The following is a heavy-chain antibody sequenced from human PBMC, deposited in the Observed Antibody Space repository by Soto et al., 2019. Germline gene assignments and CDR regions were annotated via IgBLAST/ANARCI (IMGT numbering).Heavy chain of an antibody. J-gene: IGHJ4*02. CDR2: IWYDGSNK. V-gene: IGHV3-33*01. CDR1: GFTFSSYG. Sequence: PGGSLRLSCAASGFTFSSYGMHWVRQAPGKGLEWVAVIWYDGSNKYYADSVKGRFTISRDNSKNTLYLQMNSLRAEDTAVYYCAREAVTICFDYWGQGTLVTVSS. D-gene: IGHD4-4*01. CDR3: AREAVTICFDY.